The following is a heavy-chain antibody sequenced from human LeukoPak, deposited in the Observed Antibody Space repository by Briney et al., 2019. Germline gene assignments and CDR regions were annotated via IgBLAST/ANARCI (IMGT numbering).Heavy chain of an antibody. CDR3: TRDQTPYY. J-gene: IGHJ4*02. CDR1: GFTFSSYS. CDR2: IASETYGGTA. V-gene: IGHV3-49*04. Sequence: GGSLRLSCAASGFTFSSYSMNWVRQAPGKGLEWVGFIASETYGGTAEYAASVKGRFTISRDGSKSIAYLQMNSLKTEDTAVYYCTRDQTPYYWGQGTLVTVSS.